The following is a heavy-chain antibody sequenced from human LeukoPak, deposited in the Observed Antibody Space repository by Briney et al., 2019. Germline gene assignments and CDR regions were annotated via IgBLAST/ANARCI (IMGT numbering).Heavy chain of an antibody. CDR2: IYPGDSDT. CDR1: GYSFTSYW. Sequence: GESLKISCKGSGYSFTSYWIGWVRQMPGKGLEWMGIIYPGDSDTRYSPSFQGQVTISADKSISTAYLQWSSLKASDTAMYYCARAPPHRWQSFGGDIWGQGTMVTVSS. D-gene: IGHD3-16*01. V-gene: IGHV5-51*01. J-gene: IGHJ3*02. CDR3: ARAPPHRWQSFGGDI.